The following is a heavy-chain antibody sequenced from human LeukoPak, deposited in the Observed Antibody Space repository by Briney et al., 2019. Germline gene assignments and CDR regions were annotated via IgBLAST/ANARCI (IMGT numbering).Heavy chain of an antibody. D-gene: IGHD1-26*01. V-gene: IGHV4-30-4*01. Sequence: SETLSLTCTVSGGSISSGDYYWSRIRQPPGKGLEWIGYIYYSGSTYYNSSLKSRVTISVDTSKNQFSLKLSSVTAADTAVYYCARGVGGGYYYYYGMDVWGQGTTVTVSS. J-gene: IGHJ6*02. CDR3: ARGVGGGYYYYYGMDV. CDR1: GGSISSGDYY. CDR2: IYYSGST.